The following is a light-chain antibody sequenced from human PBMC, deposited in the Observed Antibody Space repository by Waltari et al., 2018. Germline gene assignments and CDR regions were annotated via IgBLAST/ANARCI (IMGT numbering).Light chain of an antibody. CDR2: ENS. Sequence: QSVLTQPPSVSAAPGQSVTIPCSGGRSNIGNTYVSWYRQFPGTAPKLLIYENSERPSGIPGRFSGSKSGTSATLDITGLQAGDEADYYCGTWDSSLSGAVFGGGTHLTVL. V-gene: IGLV1-51*02. J-gene: IGLJ7*01. CDR1: RSNIGNTY. CDR3: GTWDSSLSGAV.